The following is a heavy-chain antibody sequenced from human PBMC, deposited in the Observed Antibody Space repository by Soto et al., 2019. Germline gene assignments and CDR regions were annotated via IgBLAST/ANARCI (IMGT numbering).Heavy chain of an antibody. J-gene: IGHJ4*02. V-gene: IGHV3-64*01. D-gene: IGHD3-22*01. CDR3: ARVSYDSSDYYPAPFDY. Sequence: GGSLRLSCAASGFTFSSYAMHWVRQAPGKGLEYVSAIRSNGGSTYYANSVKGRFTISRDNSKNTLYLQMGSLRAEDMARYYCARVSYDSSDYYPAPFDYWGQGTLVTVSS. CDR1: GFTFSSYA. CDR2: IRSNGGST.